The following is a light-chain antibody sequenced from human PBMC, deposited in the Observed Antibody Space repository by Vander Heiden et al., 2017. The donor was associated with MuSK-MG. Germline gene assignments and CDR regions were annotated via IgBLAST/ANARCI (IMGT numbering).Light chain of an antibody. CDR1: QDISNY. V-gene: IGKV1-33*01. Sequence: DIQMTQSPSSLSASVGDRVTITCQASQDISNYLNWYQQKPGKAPKLLIYDASNLETGVPSRFSGSGSGTDFTFTISSLHPEDIATYYCQQYDKLPPITFGQGTRLEMK. CDR3: QQYDKLPPIT. CDR2: DAS. J-gene: IGKJ5*01.